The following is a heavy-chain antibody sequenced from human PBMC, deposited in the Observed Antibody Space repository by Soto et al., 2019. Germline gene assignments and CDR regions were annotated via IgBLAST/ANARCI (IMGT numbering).Heavy chain of an antibody. J-gene: IGHJ6*02. CDR1: GGSFSSYY. V-gene: IGHV4-59*08. CDR2: IYYSGST. Sequence: SDTLSLTCTGSGGSFSSYYWSWIRQPPGKGLEWIGYIYYSGSTNYNPFLKSRVTMSVDTSKNQFSLKLSSLSAADTAVYYCATHSPPFLYGSGPRDVWGQGTTVTVSS. CDR3: ATHSPPFLYGSGPRDV. D-gene: IGHD3-10*01.